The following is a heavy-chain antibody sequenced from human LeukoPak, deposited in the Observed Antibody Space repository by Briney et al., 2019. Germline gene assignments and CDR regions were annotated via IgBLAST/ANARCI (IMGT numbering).Heavy chain of an antibody. CDR1: GGTFKNYA. D-gene: IGHD3-9*01. CDR2: IIPSYETT. V-gene: IGHV1-69*13. CDR3: GRGDILTGNFYYYTIDV. J-gene: IGHJ6*04. Sequence: EASVKVSCKASGGTFKNYAISWVRQAPGQGLEWMGGIIPSYETTTYAQKFQGRVTITADESTSTAYMELSSLRFEDTAVYYCGRGDILTGNFYYYTIDVWGKGTTVTVYS.